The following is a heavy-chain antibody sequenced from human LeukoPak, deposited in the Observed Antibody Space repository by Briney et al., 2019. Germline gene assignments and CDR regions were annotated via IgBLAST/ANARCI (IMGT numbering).Heavy chain of an antibody. J-gene: IGHJ4*02. D-gene: IGHD5-12*01. CDR1: GFSFSSYY. Sequence: GGSLRLSCAVSGFSFSSYYMHWVRQPPGKGLMWVSRINTAGSRTTYADSLKGRFTISRDNDKNTLYLQMDSLRAEDTAVYYCVRLGGDSEIDYWGQGTLVTVSS. V-gene: IGHV3-74*01. CDR3: VRLGGDSEIDY. CDR2: INTAGSRT.